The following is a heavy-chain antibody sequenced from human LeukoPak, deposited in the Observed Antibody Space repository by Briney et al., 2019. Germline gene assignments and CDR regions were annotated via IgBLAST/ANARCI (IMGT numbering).Heavy chain of an antibody. CDR1: GYSVGSGFF. J-gene: IGHJ4*02. Sequence: SETLSLTCAVSGYSVGSGFFWGWIRQPPGKGLEWIATIYHNGNTYYNPSLKSRVTISVDTSKNQFSLKVSSVTAADTAVYYCTRGVALSDHGIIDSWGQGTLATVSS. D-gene: IGHD6-19*01. CDR3: TRGVALSDHGIIDS. CDR2: IYHNGNT. V-gene: IGHV4-38-2*01.